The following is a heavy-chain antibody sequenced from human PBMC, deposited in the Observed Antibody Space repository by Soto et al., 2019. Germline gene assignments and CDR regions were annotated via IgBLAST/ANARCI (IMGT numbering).Heavy chain of an antibody. CDR1: GFTFSSYA. Sequence: EVQLLESGGGLVQPGGSLRLSCAASGFTFSSYAMSWVRQAPGKGLEWVSAISGSGGSTYYADSVKGRFTISRDNSKNTLYLQMNNLRAEDTAVYYCESEYSSGWPFDYWGQGTLVTVSS. V-gene: IGHV3-23*01. D-gene: IGHD6-19*01. CDR3: ESEYSSGWPFDY. J-gene: IGHJ4*02. CDR2: ISGSGGST.